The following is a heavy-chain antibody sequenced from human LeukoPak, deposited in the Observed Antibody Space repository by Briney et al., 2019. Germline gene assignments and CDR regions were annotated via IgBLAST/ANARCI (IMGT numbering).Heavy chain of an antibody. V-gene: IGHV1-2*02. J-gene: IGHJ2*01. CDR3: ARAPTPKDYYDSSGYYYLGRYFDL. CDR1: GYTFTGYF. D-gene: IGHD3-22*01. Sequence: ASVKVSCKASGYTFTGYFINWVRQAPGQGLEWMGWINPNSGGTDYPQKFQGRVTMTRDTSISTAYMELSRLRSDDTAVYYCARAPTPKDYYDSSGYYYLGRYFDLWGRGTLVTVSS. CDR2: INPNSGGT.